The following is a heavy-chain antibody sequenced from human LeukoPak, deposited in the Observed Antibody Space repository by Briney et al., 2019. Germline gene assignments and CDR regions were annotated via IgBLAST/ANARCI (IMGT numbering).Heavy chain of an antibody. Sequence: KTSETLSLTCTVSGGSISSSSFYWGWIRQPPGKGLERIGSIFSSGSTYYNPSLNSRVTISLDTSKNQFSLKLSSVTAADTAVYYCVRDFSSFDSRDIWGQGTMVTVSS. V-gene: IGHV4-39*07. CDR2: IFSSGST. CDR3: VRDFSSFDSRDI. D-gene: IGHD3-22*01. J-gene: IGHJ3*02. CDR1: GGSISSSSFY.